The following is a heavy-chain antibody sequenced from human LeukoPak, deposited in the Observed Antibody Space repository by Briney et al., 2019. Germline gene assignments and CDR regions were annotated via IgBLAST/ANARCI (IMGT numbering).Heavy chain of an antibody. CDR3: ARKPTYYYDSSGYYQDY. J-gene: IGHJ4*02. Sequence: PSETLSLTCTVSGGSISSGDYYWSWIRQPLGKGLEWIGYIYYSGSTYYNPSLKSRVTISVDTSKNQFSLKLSSVTAADTAVYYCARKPTYYYDSSGYYQDYWGQGTLVTVSS. V-gene: IGHV4-30-4*01. D-gene: IGHD3-22*01. CDR2: IYYSGST. CDR1: GGSISSGDYY.